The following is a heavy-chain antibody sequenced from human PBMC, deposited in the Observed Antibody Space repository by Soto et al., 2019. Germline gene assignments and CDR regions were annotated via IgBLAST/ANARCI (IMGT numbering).Heavy chain of an antibody. CDR3: TRRLGRFNF. J-gene: IGHJ4*02. Sequence: EVQLLESGGGLVQPGGSLRLSCGVSGFTFNDFEMNWVRQAPGKGPEWLAYIDGSGATKKYAGSVRGRFTISRDNPNNHLFLQMSSLSAADTAIYYCTRRLGRFNFWGQGTLVYASS. V-gene: IGHV3-48*03. CDR1: GFTFNDFE. CDR2: IDGSGATK. D-gene: IGHD3-16*01.